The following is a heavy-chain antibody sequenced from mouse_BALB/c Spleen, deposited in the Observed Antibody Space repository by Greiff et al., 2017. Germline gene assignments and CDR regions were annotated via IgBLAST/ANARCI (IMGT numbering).Heavy chain of an antibody. J-gene: IGHJ2*01. D-gene: IGHD2-2*01. V-gene: IGHV14-3*02. CDR2: IDPANGNT. Sequence: EVHLVESGAELVKPGASVKLSCTASGFNIKDTYMHWVKERPEQGLEWIGRIDPANGNTKYDPKFQGKATITADTSSNTAYLQLSSLTSEDTAVYYCARDGYDMNFDYWGQGTTLTVSS. CDR1: GFNIKDTY. CDR3: ARDGYDMNFDY.